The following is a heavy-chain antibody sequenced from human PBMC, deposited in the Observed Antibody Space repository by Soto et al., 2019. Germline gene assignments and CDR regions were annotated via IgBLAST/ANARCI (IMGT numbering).Heavy chain of an antibody. J-gene: IGHJ4*02. CDR2: INPNGGST. D-gene: IGHD6-19*01. CDR1: GYTFTNYH. V-gene: IGHV1-46*01. CDR3: ALPKNTLGWYNF. Sequence: QVQVVQSGAEVKKPGASVKVSCKTSGYTFTNYHVHWVRQAPGQGLEWMGPINPNGGSTTYAQQLQGRVTMTSDSSTSTVYMEMGRLRSDDSAVYYCALPKNTLGWYNFWGQGTLVTVS.